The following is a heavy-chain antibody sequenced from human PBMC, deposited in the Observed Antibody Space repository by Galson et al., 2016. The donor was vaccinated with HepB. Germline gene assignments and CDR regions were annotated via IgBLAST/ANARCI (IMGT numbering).Heavy chain of an antibody. CDR2: INPDSGVT. Sequence: SVKVSCKASGYTFTGSYMHWVRQAPGQGLEWMGWINPDSGVTSYAQKFQGRVTMTRDTSISTVYMELSRLKSDDTAIYYCARDRYSGSYYVGAFDIWGQGTMVTVS. V-gene: IGHV1-2*02. CDR1: GYTFTGSY. CDR3: ARDRYSGSYYVGAFDI. J-gene: IGHJ3*02. D-gene: IGHD1-26*01.